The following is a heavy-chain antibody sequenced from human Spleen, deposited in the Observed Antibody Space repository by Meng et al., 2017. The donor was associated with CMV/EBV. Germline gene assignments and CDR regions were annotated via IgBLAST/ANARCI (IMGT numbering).Heavy chain of an antibody. CDR2: INPNSDGT. Sequence: GGSLRLSCAASGFTFIAYYIHWVRQAPGQGLEWMGWINPNSDGTNYAQKFQGRVTMTRDTSTSTVSLELSSLRSEDTAVYYCARSLGNPHYYYGMDVWGQGTAVTVSS. V-gene: IGHV1-2*02. J-gene: IGHJ6*02. CDR3: ARSLGNPHYYYGMDV. CDR1: GFTFIAYY.